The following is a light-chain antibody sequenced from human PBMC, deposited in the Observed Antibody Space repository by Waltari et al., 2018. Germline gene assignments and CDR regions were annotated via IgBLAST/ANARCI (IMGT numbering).Light chain of an antibody. V-gene: IGKV3-20*01. CDR1: QSIINNY. J-gene: IGKJ1*01. CDR3: QQHGSFPQT. CDR2: DAS. Sequence: ENVLTQSPCTLSLSPGEVATLSCRASQSIINNYLAWYQQRPGQAPRLLVYDASSRATGIPDRFSGSGSGTDFTLTISRLEPEDFTLYFCQQHGSFPQTFGQGTKVEIK.